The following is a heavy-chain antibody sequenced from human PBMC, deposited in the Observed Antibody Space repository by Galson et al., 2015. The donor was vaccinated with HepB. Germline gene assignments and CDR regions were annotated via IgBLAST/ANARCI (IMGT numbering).Heavy chain of an antibody. CDR3: ARDTKMFTGIDYMDV. CDR2: IWHDGSKT. Sequence: SLRLSCAPSGFTLTNHGMHWARQAPGKGLEWVAVIWHDGSKTIYVDSVRGRFTISRDNSENTVYLQMNSLRAEDTAVYYCARDTKMFTGIDYMDVWGKGTAVTVSS. D-gene: IGHD1-1*01. V-gene: IGHV3-33*01. J-gene: IGHJ6*03. CDR1: GFTLTNHG.